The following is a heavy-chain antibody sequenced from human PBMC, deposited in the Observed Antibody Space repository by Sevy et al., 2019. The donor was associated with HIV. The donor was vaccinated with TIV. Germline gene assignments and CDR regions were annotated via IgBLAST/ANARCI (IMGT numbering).Heavy chain of an antibody. CDR1: GVSISAGSYD. J-gene: IGHJ4*02. V-gene: IGHV4-39*01. CDR3: ARQGGLVDRAFDY. D-gene: IGHD2-21*01. Sequence: SESLSLTCTVSGVSISAGSYDWGWIRQPPGKGLEWIATIFFSGSTYYNPSLKSRVTISVDTSKSRFSLKLNSVTAADTAVYYCARQGGLVDRAFDYWGQGTRVTVSS. CDR2: IFFSGST.